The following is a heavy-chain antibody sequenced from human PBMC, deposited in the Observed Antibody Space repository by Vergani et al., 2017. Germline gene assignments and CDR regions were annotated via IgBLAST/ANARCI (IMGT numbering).Heavy chain of an antibody. CDR3: SRTEIFILRYFHWAL. V-gene: IGHV4-39*01. CDR1: GGSITSSSYY. Sequence: QLHLQESGPGLVKPSETLSLTCTVSGGSITSSSYYWGWIRQPPGKGLEWIGNIYYSGGAYYNPSLKGRVTISVDTSKNQFSLEVTSVTAADTAIYFCSRTEIFILRYFHWALWGQGTLVTVSS. CDR2: IYYSGGA. D-gene: IGHD3-9*01. J-gene: IGHJ4*02.